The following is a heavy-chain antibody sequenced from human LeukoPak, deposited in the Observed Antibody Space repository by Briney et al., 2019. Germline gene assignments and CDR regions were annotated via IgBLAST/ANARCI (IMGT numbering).Heavy chain of an antibody. J-gene: IGHJ4*02. V-gene: IGHV3-23*01. CDR3: AKQLGYCSDGSCYFPY. CDR2: ISNNGGYT. Sequence: GGSLRLSGAASGFTFSSSAMSWVRQAPGKGLEWVSAISNNGGYTYYADSVQGRFTISRDNSKSTLCLQMNSLRAEDTAVYYCAKQLGYCSDGSCYFPYWGQGTLVTVSS. D-gene: IGHD2-15*01. CDR1: GFTFSSSA.